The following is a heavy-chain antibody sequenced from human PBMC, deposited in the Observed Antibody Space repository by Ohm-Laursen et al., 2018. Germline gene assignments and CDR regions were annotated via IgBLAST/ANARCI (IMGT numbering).Heavy chain of an antibody. CDR3: AKENPSYFYDY. Sequence: SLRLSCAAAGFTFSNYWMSWVRQTPGKGLEWVAIISRDGSTKYCGDSVKGRFTISRDDSKNTLFLQMSALRAEDTALYYCAKENPSYFYDYWGQGTLVTVSS. J-gene: IGHJ4*02. D-gene: IGHD3-10*01. V-gene: IGHV3-30*18. CDR1: GFTFSNYW. CDR2: ISRDGSTK.